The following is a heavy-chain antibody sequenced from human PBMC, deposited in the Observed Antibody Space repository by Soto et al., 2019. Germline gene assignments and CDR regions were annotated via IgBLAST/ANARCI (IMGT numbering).Heavy chain of an antibody. Sequence: ASMKVSCKASGYTFTAYYIHWVRQAPGQGLEWMGWINPNGGGTKYAQRFQGRVTMTRDTSINTAYMELTRLTSDDTAVYYCARAVHTMIQGVRFRVDQWGQGTLVTAPQ. CDR2: INPNGGGT. J-gene: IGHJ4*02. CDR3: ARAVHTMIQGVRFRVDQ. CDR1: GYTFTAYY. D-gene: IGHD3-10*01. V-gene: IGHV1-2*02.